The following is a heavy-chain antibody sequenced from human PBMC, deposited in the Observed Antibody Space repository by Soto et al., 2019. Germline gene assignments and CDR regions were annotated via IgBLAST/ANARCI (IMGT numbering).Heavy chain of an antibody. CDR1: GYTFTSYY. V-gene: IGHV1-46*01. CDR3: ARDPRAAGLGFDY. Sequence: ASVKVSCKASGYTFTSYYMHWVRQAPGQGLEWMGIINPSGGSTSYAQKFQGRVTMTTDTSTSTAYMELRSLRSDDTAVYYCARDPRAAGLGFDYWGQGTLVTVSS. CDR2: INPSGGST. D-gene: IGHD6-13*01. J-gene: IGHJ4*02.